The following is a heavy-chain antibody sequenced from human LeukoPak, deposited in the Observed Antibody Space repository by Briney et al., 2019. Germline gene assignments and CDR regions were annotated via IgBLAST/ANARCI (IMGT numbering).Heavy chain of an antibody. J-gene: IGHJ4*02. CDR3: SREFHRVGHPLRYFDP. D-gene: IGHD1-26*01. Sequence: GGSLRLSCAASGFTFSDYLMHWVRQAPGGRPEWVSRASLDGLILYYAGSVKGRFTMSRDNTRNTIHLQMESLPAEGPALCYGSREFHRVGHPLRYFDPWAQGALLRVSS. CDR1: GFTFSDYL. CDR2: ASLDGLIL. V-gene: IGHV3-74*01.